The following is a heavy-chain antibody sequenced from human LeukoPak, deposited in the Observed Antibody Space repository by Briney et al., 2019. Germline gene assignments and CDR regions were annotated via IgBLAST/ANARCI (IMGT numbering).Heavy chain of an antibody. CDR1: GGSVSSPSYD. D-gene: IGHD6-13*01. Sequence: SETLSLTFTVSGGSVSSPSYDWTWIRQPPGKGLEWIGFIYYSGSTDYNPSLKSRVTISLDTPKNQFSLRLSSLTAADTAVYYCARDLRTVYSRENFGWFYPWGQGTLVTVSS. V-gene: IGHV4-61*01. J-gene: IGHJ5*02. CDR2: IYYSGST. CDR3: ARDLRTVYSRENFGWFYP.